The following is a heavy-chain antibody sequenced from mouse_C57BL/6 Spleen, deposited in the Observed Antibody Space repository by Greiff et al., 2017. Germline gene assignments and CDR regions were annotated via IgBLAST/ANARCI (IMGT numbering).Heavy chain of an antibody. CDR2: INPSTGGT. CDR3: ARRGYYGGAMDY. CDR1: GYSFTGYY. J-gene: IGHJ4*01. Sequence: SGPELVKPGASVKISCKASGYSFTGYYMNWVKQSPEKSLEWIGEINPSTGGTTYNQKFKAKATLTVDKSSSTAYMQLKSLTSEDSAVYYCARRGYYGGAMDYWGQGTSVTVSS. V-gene: IGHV1-42*01. D-gene: IGHD1-1*01.